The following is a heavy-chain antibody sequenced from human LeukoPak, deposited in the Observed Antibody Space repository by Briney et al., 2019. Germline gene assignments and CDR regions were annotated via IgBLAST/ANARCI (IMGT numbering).Heavy chain of an antibody. CDR3: ARDNIVVGDWFDP. Sequence: GGSLRLSCAASGFTFSSYSMNWVRQAPGKGLEWVSSISSSRSYIYYAGSVKGRFTISRDNAKNSLYLQMNSLRAEDTAVYYCARDNIVVGDWFDPWGQGTLVTVSS. V-gene: IGHV3-21*01. CDR1: GFTFSSYS. J-gene: IGHJ5*02. D-gene: IGHD2-2*01. CDR2: ISSSRSYI.